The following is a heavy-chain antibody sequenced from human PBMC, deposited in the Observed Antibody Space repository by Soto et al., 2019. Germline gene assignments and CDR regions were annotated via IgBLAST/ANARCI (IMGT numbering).Heavy chain of an antibody. CDR1: GGTFSSYA. V-gene: IGHV1-69*12. CDR3: APHPGCSGGSCYCFQH. J-gene: IGHJ1*01. CDR2: TIPIFGTA. Sequence: QVQLVQSGAEVKKPGSSVKVSCKASGGTFSSYAISWVRQAPGQGLEWMGGTIPIFGTANYAQKFQGRVTITADESTSTAYMELSSLRSEDTAVYYCAPHPGCSGGSCYCFQHWGQGTLVTVSS. D-gene: IGHD2-15*01.